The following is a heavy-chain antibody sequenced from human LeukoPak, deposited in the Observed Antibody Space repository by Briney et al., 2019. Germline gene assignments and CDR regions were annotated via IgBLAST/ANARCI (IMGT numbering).Heavy chain of an antibody. D-gene: IGHD2-2*01. CDR2: IYTSGST. V-gene: IGHV4-61*02. CDR3: ARGAVVVPAAIGNWFDP. J-gene: IGHJ5*02. Sequence: SQTLSLTCTVSGGSISSGSYYWSWIRQPAGKGLEWIGRIYTSGSTNYNPSLKSRVTISVDTSKNQFSLKLSSVAAADTAVYYCARGAVVVPAAIGNWFDPWGQEPWSPSPQ. CDR1: GGSISSGSYY.